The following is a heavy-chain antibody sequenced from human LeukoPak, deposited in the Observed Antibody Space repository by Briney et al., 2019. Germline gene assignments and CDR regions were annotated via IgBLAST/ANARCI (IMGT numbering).Heavy chain of an antibody. J-gene: IGHJ4*02. CDR2: VGISNSVT. CDR3: AKGTKDYGSGSHNFDF. V-gene: IGHV3-23*01. Sequence: PGGSLRLSCAAPGFTFNGFAMSWVRQAPGKGLEWVAIVGISNSVTYYADSVKGRFTISRDNSKNTMWLQMNGLRAEDTAVYYCAKGTKDYGSGSHNFDFWGQGILVTVSS. CDR1: GFTFNGFA. D-gene: IGHD3-10*01.